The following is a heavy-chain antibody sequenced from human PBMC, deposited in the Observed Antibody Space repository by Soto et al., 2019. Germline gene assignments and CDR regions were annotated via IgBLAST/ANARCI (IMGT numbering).Heavy chain of an antibody. CDR3: ARAGYCSGGTCFHGNCDY. Sequence: QVQLVQSGAEVKRPGASVKVSCKASGYTFTTYYMHWVRQAPGHGLEWLGIINPDGGSTTYAQKFQGRVTMTRDTSTSTVYLELSSLRSEDTAVDYCARAGYCSGGTCFHGNCDYWGQGTLVTVSA. CDR1: GYTFTTYY. J-gene: IGHJ4*02. D-gene: IGHD2-15*01. CDR2: INPDGGST. V-gene: IGHV1-46*01.